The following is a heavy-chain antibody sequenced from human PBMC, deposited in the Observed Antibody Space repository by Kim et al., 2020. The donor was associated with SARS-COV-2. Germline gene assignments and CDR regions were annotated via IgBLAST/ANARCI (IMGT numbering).Heavy chain of an antibody. J-gene: IGHJ4*02. CDR3: ARDPAAAAAGRFDY. Sequence: ADSVKGRFTISRDNAKDSLFLQMDSLRDEDTAVYYCARDPAAAAAGRFDYWGQGTLVTVSS. V-gene: IGHV3-48*02. D-gene: IGHD6-13*01.